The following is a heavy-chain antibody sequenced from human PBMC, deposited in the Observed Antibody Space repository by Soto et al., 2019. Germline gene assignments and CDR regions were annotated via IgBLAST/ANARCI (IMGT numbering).Heavy chain of an antibody. V-gene: IGHV4-59*01. CDR3: ARHSNIAASQFDH. Sequence: SETLPLTCTVSGGSISSYYWSWIRQPPGKGLEWIGNIFHSGSTNYKASLKSRVTISLDTSKNQLSLKLNSVTAADTAVYYCARHSNIAASQFDHWGQGTLVTVSS. J-gene: IGHJ4*02. D-gene: IGHD6-6*01. CDR1: GGSISSYY. CDR2: IFHSGST.